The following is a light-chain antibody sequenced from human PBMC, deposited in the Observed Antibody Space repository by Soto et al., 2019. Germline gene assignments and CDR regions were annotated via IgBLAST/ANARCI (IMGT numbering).Light chain of an antibody. J-gene: IGKJ1*01. CDR2: GAS. V-gene: IGKV3-15*01. Sequence: EIVMTQSPATLSVSPGERATLSCRASQSVSGNLAWYQQKPGQAPRLLIYGASTRATGIPARFSGSGSGTKFTLTISSLQSEDFAVYYCQEYNNWPRAFGQGTKVDIK. CDR1: QSVSGN. CDR3: QEYNNWPRA.